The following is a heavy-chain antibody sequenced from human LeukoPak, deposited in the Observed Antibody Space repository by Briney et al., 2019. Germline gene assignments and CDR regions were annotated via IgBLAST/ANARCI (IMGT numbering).Heavy chain of an antibody. CDR2: INHSGST. CDR1: GGSFSGYY. J-gene: IGHJ6*03. V-gene: IGHV4-34*01. D-gene: IGHD4-17*01. CDR3: ARVHYGDYLYYYYYMDV. Sequence: SETLSLTCAVYGGSFSGYYWSWIRQPPGKGLEWIGQINHSGSTNYNPSLKSRVTISVDTSKNQFSLKLSSVTAADTAVYYCARVHYGDYLYYYYYMDVWGKRTTVTVSS.